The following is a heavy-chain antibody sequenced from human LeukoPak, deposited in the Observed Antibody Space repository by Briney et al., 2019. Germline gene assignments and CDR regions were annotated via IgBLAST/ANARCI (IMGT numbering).Heavy chain of an antibody. V-gene: IGHV4-34*01. Sequence: PSETLSLTCAVYGGSFSGYYWSWIRQPPGQGLEWIGEINHSGSTNYNPSLKSRVTISVDTSKNQFSLKLSSVTAADTAVYYCARRRKRAVAGTIDYWGQGTLVTVSS. J-gene: IGHJ4*02. CDR2: INHSGST. D-gene: IGHD6-19*01. CDR3: ARRRKRAVAGTIDY. CDR1: GGSFSGYY.